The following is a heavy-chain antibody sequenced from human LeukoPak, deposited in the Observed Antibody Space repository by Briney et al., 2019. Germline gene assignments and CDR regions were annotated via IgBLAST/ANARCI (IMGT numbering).Heavy chain of an antibody. Sequence: SETLSLTCAVYGGSFSDYSWTWIRQAPGEGLEWIGEINHNGGTNHNPSLVSRVIMSVDTSKNQFSLKVSSVTAADTAVYYCARESSVEEGNNWFDPWGQGTLVTVSS. J-gene: IGHJ5*02. D-gene: IGHD6-19*01. CDR1: GGSFSDYS. CDR2: INHNGGT. CDR3: ARESSVEEGNNWFDP. V-gene: IGHV4-34*01.